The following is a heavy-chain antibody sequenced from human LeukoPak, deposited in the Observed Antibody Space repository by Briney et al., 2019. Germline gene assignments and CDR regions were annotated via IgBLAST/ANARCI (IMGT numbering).Heavy chain of an antibody. Sequence: SLKVSCKASGGTFSSYTISWVRQAPGQGLEWMGRIIPILGIANYAQKFQGRVTITADKSTSTAYMGLSSLRSEDTAVYYCATGTARWYWFDPWGQGTLVTVSS. CDR2: IIPILGIA. V-gene: IGHV1-69*02. J-gene: IGHJ5*02. CDR3: ATGTARWYWFDP. D-gene: IGHD5-18*01. CDR1: GGTFSSYT.